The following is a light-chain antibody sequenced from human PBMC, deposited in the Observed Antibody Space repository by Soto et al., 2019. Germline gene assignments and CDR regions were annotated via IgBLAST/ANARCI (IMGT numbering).Light chain of an antibody. Sequence: EIVLTQSPATLSLSPGERATLSCRASQSVSSNLAWYQQKPGQAPRLLIYDAFNKATGIPARFSGSGSGTDFTLTISSLEPEDFAVYYCQQRSNWRGTFGGGTKVEIK. CDR2: DAF. CDR3: QQRSNWRGT. J-gene: IGKJ4*01. V-gene: IGKV3-11*01. CDR1: QSVSSN.